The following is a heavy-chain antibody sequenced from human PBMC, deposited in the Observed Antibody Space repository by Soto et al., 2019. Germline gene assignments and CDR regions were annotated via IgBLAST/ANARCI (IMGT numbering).Heavy chain of an antibody. Sequence: ASVKVSCKASGYTFTSYAMHWVRQAPGQRLEWMGWINAGNGNTKYSQKFQGRVTITRDTSASTAYMELSSLRSEDTAVYYCARETPFFTLPYGSGSYPLMDVWGKGTTVTVSS. J-gene: IGHJ6*03. D-gene: IGHD3-10*01. CDR3: ARETPFFTLPYGSGSYPLMDV. V-gene: IGHV1-3*01. CDR1: GYTFTSYA. CDR2: INAGNGNT.